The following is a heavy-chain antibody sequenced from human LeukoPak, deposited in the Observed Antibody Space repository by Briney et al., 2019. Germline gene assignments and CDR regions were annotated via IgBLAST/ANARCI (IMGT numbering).Heavy chain of an antibody. V-gene: IGHV3-48*04. CDR2: ISTTTSTI. Sequence: GGSLRLSCAASGFTFSSYVMNWVRQAPGKGLKWVSYISTTTSTIYYADSVKGRFTISRNNAKNSLYLQMSNLRAEDTAVYFCARGGGLDVWGQGATVTVSS. CDR1: GFTFSSYV. CDR3: ARGGGLDV. J-gene: IGHJ6*02. D-gene: IGHD3-16*01.